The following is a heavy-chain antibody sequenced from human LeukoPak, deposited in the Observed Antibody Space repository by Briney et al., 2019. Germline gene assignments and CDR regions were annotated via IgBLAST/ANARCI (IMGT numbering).Heavy chain of an antibody. V-gene: IGHV1-69*04. J-gene: IGHJ4*02. CDR1: GGTFSRYA. CDR2: IIPILGIA. D-gene: IGHD6-13*01. CDR3: ARAGIAAAGSDY. Sequence: SVKVSCKASGGTFSRYAISWVRQAPGQGLEWMGRIIPILGIASYAQKFQGRVTITADKSTSTAYMELSSLRSEDTAVYYCARAGIAAAGSDYWGQGTLVTVSS.